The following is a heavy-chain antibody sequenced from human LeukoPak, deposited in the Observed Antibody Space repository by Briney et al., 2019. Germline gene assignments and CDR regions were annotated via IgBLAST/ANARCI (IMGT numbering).Heavy chain of an antibody. CDR1: GFTFSSSW. CDR3: AKDHLWYNWNVS. Sequence: PGGSLRLSCAASGFTFSSSWMHWVRQAPGKGLVWVSRISNVGSSTNYADSVKGRFTISRDNAKNTLYLQMNSLRAEDTAVYYCAKDHLWYNWNVSWGQGTLVTVSS. D-gene: IGHD3-16*01. CDR2: ISNVGSST. J-gene: IGHJ5*01. V-gene: IGHV3-74*01.